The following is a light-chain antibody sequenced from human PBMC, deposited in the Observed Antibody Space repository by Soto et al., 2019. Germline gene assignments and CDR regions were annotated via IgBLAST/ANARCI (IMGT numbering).Light chain of an antibody. CDR1: QSLSGN. J-gene: IGKJ4*01. Sequence: EIVMSQSPATLSVSPGERVTLSCRASQSLSGNLAWYQQKPGQAPRLLIYGASTRASGIPARFSGSGSGTVFTLTISSLQSEDFAVYYCQQYNNWLFTFGGGTRVEIK. CDR2: GAS. V-gene: IGKV3-15*01. CDR3: QQYNNWLFT.